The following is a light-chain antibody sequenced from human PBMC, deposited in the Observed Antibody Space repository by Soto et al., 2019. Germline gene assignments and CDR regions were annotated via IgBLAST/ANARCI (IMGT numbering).Light chain of an antibody. CDR2: DVS. CDR3: SSYTSSRLV. J-gene: IGLJ2*01. Sequence: QSVLTQPASVSGSPGQSITISCTGTSSDVGGYNYVSWYQQHLGKAPKLMIYDVSNRPSGVSNRFSGSKSGNTASLTISGLQAEDEADYYCSSYTSSRLVFGGGTKLTVL. V-gene: IGLV2-14*01. CDR1: SSDVGGYNY.